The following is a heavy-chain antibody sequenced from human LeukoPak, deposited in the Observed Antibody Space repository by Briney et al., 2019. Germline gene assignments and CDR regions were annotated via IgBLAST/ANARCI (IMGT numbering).Heavy chain of an antibody. D-gene: IGHD4-23*01. CDR2: ISAYNGNT. CDR3: ARGWLAETTVVTPYNY. CDR1: GYTFTSYG. Sequence: ASVKVSCKASGYTFTSYGISWVRQAPGQGLEWMGWISAYNGNTNYAQKLQGRVTRTTDTSTSTAYMELSSLRSEDTAVYYCARGWLAETTVVTPYNYWGQGTLVTVSS. J-gene: IGHJ4*02. V-gene: IGHV1-18*01.